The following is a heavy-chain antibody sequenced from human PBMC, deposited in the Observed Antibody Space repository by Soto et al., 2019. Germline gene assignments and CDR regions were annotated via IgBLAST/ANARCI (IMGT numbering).Heavy chain of an antibody. V-gene: IGHV1-18*01. J-gene: IGHJ6*02. CDR2: ISPYNGNT. Sequence: QVQLMQSGAEVKKPGASVRVSCKASGYNLTSYGISWVRHAPGQGLEWMGWISPYNGNTNYAQKFEGRVTVTTDTSTSTAYMDLRSLRSDDTAVYYCAREWEYSGFDDDYYHYGMDVWGQGTTVTVSS. CDR3: AREWEYSGFDDDYYHYGMDV. D-gene: IGHD5-12*01. CDR1: GYNLTSYG.